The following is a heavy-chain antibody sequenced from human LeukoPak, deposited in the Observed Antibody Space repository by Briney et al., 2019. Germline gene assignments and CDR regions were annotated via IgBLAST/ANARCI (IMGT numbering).Heavy chain of an antibody. J-gene: IGHJ4*02. CDR1: GYTFTGYY. Sequence: ASVKVSRKASGYTFTGYYMHWVRQAPGQGLEWMGWINPNSGGTNYAQKFQGRVTMTRDTSISTAYMELSRLRSDDTAVYYCAREGPRISGSPRYWGQGTLVTVSS. CDR2: INPNSGGT. CDR3: AREGPRISGSPRY. V-gene: IGHV1-2*02. D-gene: IGHD1-26*01.